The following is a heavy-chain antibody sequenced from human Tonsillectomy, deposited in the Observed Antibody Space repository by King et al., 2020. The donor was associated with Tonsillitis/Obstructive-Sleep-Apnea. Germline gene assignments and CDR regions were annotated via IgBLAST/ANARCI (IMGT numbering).Heavy chain of an antibody. CDR2: IYHSGST. Sequence: VQLQESGPGLVRASETLSLICTVSGGSISSYYWSWIRQPPGKGLEWIGCIYHSGSTNYNPSLKSRLTLSIDTSKNQFSLKLSSVTAADTAVYYCARRLATGTPENWFDPWGQGTLVTVSS. CDR1: GGSISSYY. D-gene: IGHD1-1*01. J-gene: IGHJ5*02. V-gene: IGHV4-59*08. CDR3: ARRLATGTPENWFDP.